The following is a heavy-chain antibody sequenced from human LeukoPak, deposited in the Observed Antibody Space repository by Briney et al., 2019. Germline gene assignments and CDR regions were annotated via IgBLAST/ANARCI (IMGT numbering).Heavy chain of an antibody. CDR1: GGSFSGYY. J-gene: IGHJ4*02. CDR2: INHSGST. V-gene: IGHV4-34*01. D-gene: IGHD3-3*01. Sequence: PSETLSLTCAVYGGSFSGYYWSWIRQPPGKGLEWIGEINHSGSTNYNPSLKSRVTISVDTSKNQFSLKLSSVTAADTAVYYCARGNVHRKRLLEWSRKYYFDYWGQGTLVTVSS. CDR3: ARGNVHRKRLLEWSRKYYFDY.